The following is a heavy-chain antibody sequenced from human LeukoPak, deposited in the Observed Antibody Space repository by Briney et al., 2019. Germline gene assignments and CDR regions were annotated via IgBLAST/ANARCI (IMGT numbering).Heavy chain of an antibody. CDR3: AAVNGGNSWSEPIDY. CDR2: IVVGSGNT. CDR1: GFTFTSSA. D-gene: IGHD4-23*01. Sequence: GASVKVSCKASGFTFTSSAVQWVRQARGQRLEWIGWIVVGSGNTNYAQKFQERVTITRDMSTSTAYMELSSLGSEDTAVYYCAAVNGGNSWSEPIDYWGQGTLVTVSS. J-gene: IGHJ4*02. V-gene: IGHV1-58*01.